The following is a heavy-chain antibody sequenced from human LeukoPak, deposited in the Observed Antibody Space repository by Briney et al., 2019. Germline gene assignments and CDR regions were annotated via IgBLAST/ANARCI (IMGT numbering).Heavy chain of an antibody. CDR3: AKGGTSYSSLDYFNY. V-gene: IGHV3-30*18. J-gene: IGHJ4*02. Sequence: GGSLRRSCAASGFTFSTYGMHWDRQAPGKGLKGVTVISYDGSNKYYADSVKGRFTISRDNSKNTLYLQMNSLRAEDTAVYYCAKGGTSYSSLDYFNYWGQGTLVTVSS. D-gene: IGHD6-19*01. CDR2: ISYDGSNK. CDR1: GFTFSTYG.